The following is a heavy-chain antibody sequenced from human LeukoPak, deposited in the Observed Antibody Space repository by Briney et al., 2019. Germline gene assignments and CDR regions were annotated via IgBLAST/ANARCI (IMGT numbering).Heavy chain of an antibody. CDR1: GYTFTNYY. CDR2: INPSDGSA. V-gene: IGHV1-46*01. J-gene: IGHJ5*02. D-gene: IGHD2-2*01. CDR3: ARDSGIVVVPAAPGRWFDP. Sequence: ASVKVSCKASGYTFTNYYMHWVRQAPGQGLEWMGIINPSDGSANYAQKFQGRATMTRDTSTSTVYMELSSLRSEDAAVYYCARDSGIVVVPAAPGRWFDPWGQGTLVTVSS.